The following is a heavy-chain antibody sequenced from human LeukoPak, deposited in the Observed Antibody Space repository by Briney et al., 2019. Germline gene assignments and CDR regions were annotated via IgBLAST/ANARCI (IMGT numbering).Heavy chain of an antibody. V-gene: IGHV3-21*01. J-gene: IGHJ6*02. CDR3: ARDLRGGSYDGGDFYYYYGMDV. CDR1: GFIFSSHS. D-gene: IGHD2-21*01. Sequence: GGSLRLSCAASGFIFSSHSMNWVRQAPGKGLEWVSSISGSSSYIYYADSVKGRFTLFRDNAKNSLYLHMISLRAEDTAVYYCARDLRGGSYDGGDFYYYYGMDVWGQGPTVTVAS. CDR2: ISGSSSYI.